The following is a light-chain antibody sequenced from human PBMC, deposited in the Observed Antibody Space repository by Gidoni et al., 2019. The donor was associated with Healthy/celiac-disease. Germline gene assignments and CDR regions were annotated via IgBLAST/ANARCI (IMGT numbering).Light chain of an antibody. CDR3: QQYYSTPRT. CDR1: QSVLYSSNNKNY. V-gene: IGKV4-1*01. CDR2: WAS. J-gene: IGKJ1*01. Sequence: DIVMTQSPDSLAVSLGEGAPINCKSSQSVLYSSNNKNYLAWYQQKPGQPPKLLIYWASTRESGVPDRFSGSGSGTDFTLTISSLQAEDVAVYYCQQYYSTPRTFXQXTKVEIK.